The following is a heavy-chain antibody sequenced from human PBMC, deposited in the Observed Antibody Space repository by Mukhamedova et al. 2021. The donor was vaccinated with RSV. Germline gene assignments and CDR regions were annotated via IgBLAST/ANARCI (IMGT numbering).Heavy chain of an antibody. CDR3: AKGYSGASAFY. CDR2: VSGSGDTT. D-gene: IGHD6-25*01. J-gene: IGHJ4*02. V-gene: IGHV3-23*01. Sequence: GRQAPGKGLECVSYVSGSGDTTYYADSVKGRFTISRDNSKNTVFLQMNNLRAEDTAVYYCAKGYSGASAFYWGPGTLVTVSS.